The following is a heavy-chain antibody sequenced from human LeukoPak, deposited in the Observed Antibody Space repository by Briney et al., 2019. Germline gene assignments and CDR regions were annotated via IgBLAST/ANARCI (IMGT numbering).Heavy chain of an antibody. D-gene: IGHD3-3*01. CDR1: GGTFSSYA. CDR2: IIPIFGTA. J-gene: IGHJ6*03. V-gene: IGHV1-69*05. CDR3: ARVRGDFWSGYYLAGYYYYMDV. Sequence: GASVKVSCKASGGTFSSYAISWVRQAPGQGLEWMGGIIPIFGTANCAQKFQGRVTITTDESTSTAYMELSSLRSEDTAVYYCARVRGDFWSGYYLAGYYYYMDVWGKGTTVTVSS.